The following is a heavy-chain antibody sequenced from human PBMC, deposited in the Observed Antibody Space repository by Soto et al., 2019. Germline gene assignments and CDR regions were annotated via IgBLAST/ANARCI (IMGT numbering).Heavy chain of an antibody. CDR1: GFMFSMTG. Sequence: EVQLVESGGGLVKPGGSLRLSCAASGFMFSMTGMNWVRQAPGKGLEWVSSISSGSRYIDYADSVKGRLTISRDDAKNSLFRQLHNLRADDTDVYYCAKDGAAGSVFDVWGQGTTVTVSS. CDR2: ISSGSRYI. J-gene: IGHJ6*02. V-gene: IGHV3-21*02. CDR3: AKDGAAGSVFDV. D-gene: IGHD6-13*01.